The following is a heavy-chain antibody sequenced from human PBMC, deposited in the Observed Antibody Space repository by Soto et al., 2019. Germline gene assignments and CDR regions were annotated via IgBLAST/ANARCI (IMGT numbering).Heavy chain of an antibody. J-gene: IGHJ4*02. CDR3: ARGYCSGGSCLDY. Sequence: QVQLVESGGGVVQPGRSLRLSCAASGFTFSSYAMHWVRQAPCKGLEWVAVISYDGSNKYYADSVKGRFTISRDNSKNTLYLQMNSLRAEDTAVYYCARGYCSGGSCLDYWGQGTLVTVSS. CDR1: GFTFSSYA. D-gene: IGHD2-15*01. CDR2: ISYDGSNK. V-gene: IGHV3-30-3*01.